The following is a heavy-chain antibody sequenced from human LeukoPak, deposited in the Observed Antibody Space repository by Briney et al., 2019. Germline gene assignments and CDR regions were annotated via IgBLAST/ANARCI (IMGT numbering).Heavy chain of an antibody. CDR1: GFTFGDYA. D-gene: IGHD3-10*01. V-gene: IGHV3-49*03. Sequence: GGSLRLSCTASGFTFGDYAMSWFRQAPGKGLEWVGFIRSKAYGGTTEYAASVKGRFTISRDDSKSIAYLQMNSLRAEDTAVYYCAKIIRGVSSYYFDYWGQGTLVTVSS. CDR2: IRSKAYGGTT. J-gene: IGHJ4*02. CDR3: AKIIRGVSSYYFDY.